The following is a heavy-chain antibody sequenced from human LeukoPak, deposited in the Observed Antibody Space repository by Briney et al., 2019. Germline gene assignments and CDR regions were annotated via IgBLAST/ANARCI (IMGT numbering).Heavy chain of an antibody. V-gene: IGHV3-13*01. J-gene: IGHJ6*02. Sequence: GGSLRLSCAASGFTFSSYDMHWVRQATGRGLEWVSGIDTAGDTYYPASVKGRFTISRENAENSLYLQMNSLRARDTAVYYCVRDRSNYYYGMDVWGQGTTVTVAS. CDR1: GFTFSSYD. CDR2: IDTAGDT. CDR3: VRDRSNYYYGMDV.